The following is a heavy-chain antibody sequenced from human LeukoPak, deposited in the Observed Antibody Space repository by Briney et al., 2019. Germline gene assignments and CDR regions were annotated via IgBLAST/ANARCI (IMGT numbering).Heavy chain of an antibody. CDR2: IYPGDSDT. CDR3: ATRVTASAAFDI. D-gene: IGHD4-23*01. J-gene: IGHJ3*02. CDR1: GYSFTTYW. Sequence: GESLKISCKGSGYSFTTYWIGWVRQMPGKGLEWMGIIYPGDSDTRYSPSFQGQVTISADRSISTAYLQWSSLRASDTAMYYCATRVTASAAFDIWGQGTMVTVSS. V-gene: IGHV5-51*01.